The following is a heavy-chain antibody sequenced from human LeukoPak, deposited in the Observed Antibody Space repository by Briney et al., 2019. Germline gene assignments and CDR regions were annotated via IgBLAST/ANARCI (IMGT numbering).Heavy chain of an antibody. Sequence: GGSLRLSCAASGFTFSNYDMHWVRQATGKGLEWVSAIGTTGDTYYPGSVKGRFTISRENTKNSLYLRMNSLRAGDTAVYYCARDRGGGHMDVWGKGTTVTISS. CDR3: ARDRGGGHMDV. CDR1: GFTFSNYD. D-gene: IGHD2-15*01. CDR2: IGTTGDT. V-gene: IGHV3-13*01. J-gene: IGHJ6*03.